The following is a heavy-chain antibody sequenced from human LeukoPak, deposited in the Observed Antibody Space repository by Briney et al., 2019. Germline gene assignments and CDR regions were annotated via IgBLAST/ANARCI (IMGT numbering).Heavy chain of an antibody. V-gene: IGHV3-30-3*01. CDR2: ISYDGSNK. CDR3: ARSYSGSYPYYYYYGMDV. CDR1: GFTFSSYA. Sequence: GGSLGLSCAASGFTFSSYAMHWVRQAPGKGLEWVAVISYDGSNKYYADSVKGRFTISRDNSKNTLYLQMNSLRAEDTAVYYCARSYSGSYPYYYYYGMDVWGQGTTVTVSS. J-gene: IGHJ6*02. D-gene: IGHD1-26*01.